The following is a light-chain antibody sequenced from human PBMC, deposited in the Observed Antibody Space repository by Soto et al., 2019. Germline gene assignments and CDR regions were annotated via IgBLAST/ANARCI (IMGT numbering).Light chain of an antibody. Sequence: QSVLTQPASVSGSPGQSITISCTGTSSNVGSYKLVSWYQQHPGKAPKLMIFEVNKRPSGASNRFSGSKSGNTASLTISGLKIEDEADYYCCSSGGSPTYVFGAGTKVIV. J-gene: IGLJ1*01. V-gene: IGLV2-23*02. CDR1: SSNVGSYKL. CDR3: CSSGGSPTYV. CDR2: EVN.